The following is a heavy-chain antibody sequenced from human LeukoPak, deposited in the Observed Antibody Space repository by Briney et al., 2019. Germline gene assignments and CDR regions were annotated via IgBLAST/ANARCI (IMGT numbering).Heavy chain of an antibody. Sequence: GASVKVSCKASGYTFTSYAMNWVRQAPGQGLEWMGWINTNTGNPTYAQGFTGRFVFSLDTSVSTAYLQISSLKAEDTAVYYCARDGYDFWSGYYGYYYYYYMDVWGKGTTVTVSS. V-gene: IGHV7-4-1*02. CDR2: INTNTGNP. CDR3: ARDGYDFWSGYYGYYYYYYMDV. J-gene: IGHJ6*03. D-gene: IGHD3-3*01. CDR1: GYTFTSYA.